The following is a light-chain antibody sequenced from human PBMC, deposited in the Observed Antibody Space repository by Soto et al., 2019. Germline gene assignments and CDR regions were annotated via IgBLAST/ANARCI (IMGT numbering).Light chain of an antibody. V-gene: IGKV2-30*01. Sequence: VVLTESPLSLPITPGRPSHTSCSSSQVFVYSDGNTYLTWFQQRPGQSPRRLLFEVSKRQSGVTARFSGSGSGTDFTLKISRVEAEDVAAYYCMKGSHWPITFGRGTTVDIK. CDR1: QVFVYSDGNTY. CDR2: EVS. J-gene: IGKJ4*01. CDR3: MKGSHWPIT.